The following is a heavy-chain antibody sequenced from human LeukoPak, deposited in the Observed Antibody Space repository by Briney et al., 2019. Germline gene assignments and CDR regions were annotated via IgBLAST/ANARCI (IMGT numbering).Heavy chain of an antibody. J-gene: IGHJ4*02. CDR3: ARHLDIAASGTFDY. Sequence: SETLSLTCTVSGGSISSHHWSWIRRPPRTVLELIGYIYYSGSTNYKPSLKSRVTISVDTSKNQFSLKLTSVTAADTAVYYCARHLDIAASGTFDYWGQGTLVTVSS. CDR1: GGSISSHH. CDR2: IYYSGST. D-gene: IGHD6-13*01. V-gene: IGHV4-59*08.